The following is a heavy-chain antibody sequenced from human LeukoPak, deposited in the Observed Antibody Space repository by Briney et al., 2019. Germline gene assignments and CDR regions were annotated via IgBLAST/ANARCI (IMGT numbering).Heavy chain of an antibody. D-gene: IGHD3-10*01. CDR2: ISRSGDRT. Sequence: GGSLRLSCAASGFTFSTYAMSWVRQAPGKGLEWVSSISRSGDRTCYADSVKGRFTISRDNSKNTLYLQMNSLRAEDTAIYYCAKYNYYGSGSYYNDFDSWGQGTLVTVSS. V-gene: IGHV3-23*01. CDR1: GFTFSTYA. J-gene: IGHJ4*02. CDR3: AKYNYYGSGSYYNDFDS.